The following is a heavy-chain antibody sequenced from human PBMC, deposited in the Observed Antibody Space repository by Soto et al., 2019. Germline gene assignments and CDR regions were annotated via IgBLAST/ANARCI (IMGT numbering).Heavy chain of an antibody. V-gene: IGHV1-2*02. CDR2: INPNSGGT. J-gene: IGHJ4*02. Sequence: ASVKVSCKASGYTFTGYYMHWVRQAPGQGLEWMGWINPNSGGTNYAQKFQDRVTMTRDTSTSTVYMELSSLRSEDTAVYYCARDGEYYDILTGYYKPLFFDYWGQGTLVTVSS. D-gene: IGHD3-9*01. CDR1: GYTFTGYY. CDR3: ARDGEYYDILTGYYKPLFFDY.